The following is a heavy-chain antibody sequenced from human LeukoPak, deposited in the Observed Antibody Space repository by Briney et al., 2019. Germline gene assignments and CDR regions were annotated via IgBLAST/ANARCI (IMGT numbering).Heavy chain of an antibody. D-gene: IGHD4-23*01. V-gene: IGHV3-66*01. CDR3: ARESGGWGPYFDY. Sequence: GGSLRLSCAASGFTFSDYYMSWIRQAPGKGLEWVSVIYSGGSTYYADSVKGRFTISRDNSKNTLYLQMNSLRAEDTAVYYCARESGGWGPYFDYWGQGTLVTVSS. J-gene: IGHJ4*02. CDR1: GFTFSDYY. CDR2: IYSGGST.